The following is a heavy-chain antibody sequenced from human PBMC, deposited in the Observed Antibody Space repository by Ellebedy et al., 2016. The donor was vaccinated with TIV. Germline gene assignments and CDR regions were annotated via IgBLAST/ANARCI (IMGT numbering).Heavy chain of an antibody. CDR2: IGSSGVTT. J-gene: IGHJ4*02. D-gene: IGHD6-19*01. Sequence: GESLKISCAASGFTFSTYAMHWVRQAPGKGLEYVSAIGSSGVTTFYADSVKGRFTISRDNSKNTLYLQMGGLRAEDMAVYYCARRSRPDSSGWYFPDYWGQGTLVTVSS. CDR1: GFTFSTYA. CDR3: ARRSRPDSSGWYFPDY. V-gene: IGHV3-64*02.